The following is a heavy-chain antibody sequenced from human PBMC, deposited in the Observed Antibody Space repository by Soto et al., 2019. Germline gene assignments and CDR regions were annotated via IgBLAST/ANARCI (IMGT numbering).Heavy chain of an antibody. J-gene: IGHJ4*02. D-gene: IGHD2-15*01. V-gene: IGHV6-1*01. CDR2: TYYRSKWTN. CDR1: GDSVSSTSAS. Sequence: SQTLSLTCAISGDSVSSTSASWNWIRQSPSRGLEWLGRTYYRSKWTNDYAVSVKSRITINPDTSKNQFSLQLSSVTPEDTAMYYCVRGYSSSFDYWGQGTLVTVSS. CDR3: VRGYSSSFDY.